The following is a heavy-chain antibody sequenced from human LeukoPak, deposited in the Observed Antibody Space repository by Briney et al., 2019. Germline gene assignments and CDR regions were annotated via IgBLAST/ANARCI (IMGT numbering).Heavy chain of an antibody. D-gene: IGHD5-18*01. CDR1: GFTFSSYW. CDR3: ARDSYSYGPTGEEY. CDR2: IKQDGSEK. Sequence: PGGSLRLSCAASGFTFSSYWMSWVRQAPGKGLEWVANIKQDGSEKYYVDSVKGRFTISRDNAKNSLYLLMNSLRAEDTAVYYCARDSYSYGPTGEEYWGQGTLFTVSS. V-gene: IGHV3-7*01. J-gene: IGHJ4*02.